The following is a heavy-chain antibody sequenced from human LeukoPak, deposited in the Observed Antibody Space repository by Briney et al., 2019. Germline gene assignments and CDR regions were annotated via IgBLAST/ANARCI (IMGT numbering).Heavy chain of an antibody. CDR2: IFYTGSI. Sequence: SETLSLTCTVSGGSISSHYWSWIRQPPGKGLEWIGSIFYTGSIFYSPSLKSRVTISIDTSKNQFSLNLRSVSAADTAVYYCARLGTTVTTFSSDYWGQGTLVTVSS. D-gene: IGHD4-17*01. V-gene: IGHV4-59*05. CDR1: GGSISSHY. J-gene: IGHJ4*02. CDR3: ARLGTTVTTFSSDY.